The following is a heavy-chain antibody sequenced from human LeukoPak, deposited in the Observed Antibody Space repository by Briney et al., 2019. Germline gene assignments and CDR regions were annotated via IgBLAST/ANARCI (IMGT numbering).Heavy chain of an antibody. J-gene: IGHJ4*02. CDR3: ASGFRFLEWLLALDY. CDR1: GGTFSSYA. Sequence: ASVKVSCKASGGTFSSYAISWVRQAPGQGLEWMGGIIPIFGTANYAQKFQGRVTITTDESTSTAYMELSSLRSEDTAVYYCASGFRFLEWLLALDYWGQGTLVTVSS. D-gene: IGHD3-3*01. V-gene: IGHV1-69*05. CDR2: IIPIFGTA.